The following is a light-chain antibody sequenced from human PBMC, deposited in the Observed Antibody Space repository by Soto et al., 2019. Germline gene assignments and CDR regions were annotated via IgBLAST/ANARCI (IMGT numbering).Light chain of an antibody. V-gene: IGKV1-39*01. Sequence: DIQMTQSPSSLSASVGDRVTITCRASHTFSSFLNWYQQKRGKPPTLLIYGAFNLRSGVPSRFAGSGGWAEFRLTISSLQPGDCATYSGQQTYSPPCTFGQGTRLELK. CDR1: HTFSSF. CDR2: GAF. J-gene: IGKJ2*02. CDR3: QQTYSPPCT.